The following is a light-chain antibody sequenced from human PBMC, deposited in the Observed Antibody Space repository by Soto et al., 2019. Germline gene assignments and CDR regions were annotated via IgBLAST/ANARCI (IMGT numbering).Light chain of an antibody. V-gene: IGKV1-5*03. CDR1: QSINKW. CDR3: QKYSDYSRK. CDR2: KAS. Sequence: DIQMTPSPSALSASVVYIVAITCLASQSINKWMAWYQLKPGKAPQLLIYKASSLQSGVPSRFSGSGSGTEFTLTISSLQPDDFATYLCQKYSDYSRKCGQGTMGAIK. J-gene: IGKJ1*01.